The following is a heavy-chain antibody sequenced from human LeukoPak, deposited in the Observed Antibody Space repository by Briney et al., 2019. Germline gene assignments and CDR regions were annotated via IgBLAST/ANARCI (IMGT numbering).Heavy chain of an antibody. CDR1: CGSITTYY. D-gene: IGHD3-22*01. CDR3: AREYNYYDSSGWDAFEI. CDR2: IYYSGST. V-gene: IGHV4-59*12. Sequence: KASETLSLTCTVSCGSITTYYWNWIRQPPGKGLEWIGYIYYSGSTNYNPSLTGRVTISVDTSKHQFSLKLSSVTAGHRTVYYCAREYNYYDSSGWDAFEIWGQGTMVTVSS. J-gene: IGHJ3*02.